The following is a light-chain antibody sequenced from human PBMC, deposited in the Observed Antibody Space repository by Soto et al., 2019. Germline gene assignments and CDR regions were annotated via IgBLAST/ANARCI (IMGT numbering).Light chain of an antibody. CDR3: QYYHYFWT. J-gene: IGKJ1*01. CDR2: RAS. CDR1: QGIFYN. Sequence: IVLTQSPSTLSASPGERATLSCRASQGIFYNLAWFQQKPGQAPRLLIYRASTSATILPARFSGSGAGAVFTPTSSILQDDFVAYYCCQYYHYFWTFGQGTKVDIK. V-gene: IGKV3-15*01.